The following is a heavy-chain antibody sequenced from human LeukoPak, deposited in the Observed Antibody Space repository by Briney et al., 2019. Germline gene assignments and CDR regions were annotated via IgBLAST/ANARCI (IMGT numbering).Heavy chain of an antibody. CDR1: GFTFSDYY. Sequence: GGSLRLSCAASGFTFSDYYMSWIRQAPGKGLEWVSYISSSGSTIYYADSVKGRFTISRDNAKNSLYLQMNSLRAEDTAVYYCARDPTGYSSGWCKNWFDPWGQGTLVTVSS. CDR2: ISSSGSTI. CDR3: ARDPTGYSSGWCKNWFDP. V-gene: IGHV3-11*01. J-gene: IGHJ5*02. D-gene: IGHD6-19*01.